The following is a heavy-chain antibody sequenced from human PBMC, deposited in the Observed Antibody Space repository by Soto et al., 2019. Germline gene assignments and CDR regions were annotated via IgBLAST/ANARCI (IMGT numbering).Heavy chain of an antibody. V-gene: IGHV3-30-3*01. CDR3: AREAPHDYGDPETPHGMDV. D-gene: IGHD4-17*01. CDR1: GFTFSSYA. Sequence: QVQLVESGGGVVQPGRSLRLSCAASGFTFSSYAMHWVRQAPGKGLEWVAVISYDGSNKYYADSVKGRFTISRDNSKNTLYLQMNSLRAEDTAVYYCAREAPHDYGDPETPHGMDVWGQGTTVTVSS. CDR2: ISYDGSNK. J-gene: IGHJ6*02.